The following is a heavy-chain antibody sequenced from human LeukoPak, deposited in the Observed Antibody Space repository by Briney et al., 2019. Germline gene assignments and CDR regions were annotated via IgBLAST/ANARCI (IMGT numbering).Heavy chain of an antibody. V-gene: IGHV4-59*01. CDR3: ARATSKRWLNYYFDY. J-gene: IGHJ4*02. CDR1: GGSISSYY. Sequence: SETLSLTCTVSGGSISSYYWSWIRQPPGKGLEWIGYIYYSGSTNYNPSLKSRVTISVDTSKNQFSLKLSSVTAADTAVYYCARATSKRWLNYYFDYWGQGALVTVSS. CDR2: IYYSGST. D-gene: IGHD5-24*01.